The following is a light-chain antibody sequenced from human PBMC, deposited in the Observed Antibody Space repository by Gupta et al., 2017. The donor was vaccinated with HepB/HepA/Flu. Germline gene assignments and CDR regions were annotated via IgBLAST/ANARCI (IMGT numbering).Light chain of an antibody. CDR2: GAS. V-gene: IGKV3-20*01. J-gene: IGKJ3*01. CDR1: QSVSSSY. Sequence: EIVLTQSPGTLSLSPGERATLPCRASQSVSSSYLAWYQQKPGQAPRLLIYGASSRATGIPDRFSGSGSGTDFTLTISRLEPEDFAVYYCQQYGSSPRTFGHGTKVDIK. CDR3: QQYGSSPRT.